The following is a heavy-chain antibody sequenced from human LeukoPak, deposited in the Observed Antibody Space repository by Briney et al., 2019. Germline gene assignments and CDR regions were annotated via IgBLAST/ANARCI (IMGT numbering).Heavy chain of an antibody. J-gene: IGHJ5*02. V-gene: IGHV1-69*13. CDR2: IIPLFGTA. D-gene: IGHD3-10*01. CDR1: GYTFTDYY. Sequence: SVKVSCKASGYTFTDYYMHWVRQAPGQGLEWMGGIIPLFGTANYAQKFQGRVTITADESTSTGYMELSSLRSEDTAVYYCARAKDSGGWFDPWGQGTLVTVSS. CDR3: ARAKDSGGWFDP.